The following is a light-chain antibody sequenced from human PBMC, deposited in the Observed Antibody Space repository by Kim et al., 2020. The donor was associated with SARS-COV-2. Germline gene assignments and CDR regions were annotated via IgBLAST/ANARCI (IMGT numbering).Light chain of an antibody. CDR1: SSNIGSANA. CDR3: QSFDTRLSHSI. Sequence: RFTISCTGSSSNIGSANALHCYQQFPAAAPKRLIHVHNPLPSAVPDRCSDSKAVTSASLASAGLQAEDEADYFSQSFDTRLSHSIFGGGTQLTVL. J-gene: IGLJ2*01. V-gene: IGLV1-40*01. CDR2: VHN.